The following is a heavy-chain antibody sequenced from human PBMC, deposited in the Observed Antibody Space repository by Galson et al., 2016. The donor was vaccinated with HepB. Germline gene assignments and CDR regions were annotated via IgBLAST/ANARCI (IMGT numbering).Heavy chain of an antibody. CDR3: GRDGRADP. J-gene: IGHJ5*02. CDR1: GFTFSTSE. V-gene: IGHV3-48*02. CDR2: ISSDSSTI. Sequence: SLRLSCAVSGFTFSTSEMNWVRQAPGRGQEWVSHISSDSSTIHYGDSVKGRFTISRDNAKNSLYLQMDRLRDEDTALYYLGRDGRADPWGQGTLVPVPS.